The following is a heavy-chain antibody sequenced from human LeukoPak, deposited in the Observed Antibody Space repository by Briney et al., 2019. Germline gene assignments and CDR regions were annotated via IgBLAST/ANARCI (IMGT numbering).Heavy chain of an antibody. CDR2: INPNSGGT. CDR3: ARDPRYSSSWYLDY. V-gene: IGHV1-2*02. CDR1: GYTFTGYY. J-gene: IGHJ4*02. D-gene: IGHD6-13*01. Sequence: ASVKVSCKASGYTFTGYYMHWVRQAPGQGLEWMGWINPNSGGTNYAQKFQGRVTMTRDTSISTAYMEVSRLRSDDTAVYYCARDPRYSSSWYLDYWGQGTLVTVSS.